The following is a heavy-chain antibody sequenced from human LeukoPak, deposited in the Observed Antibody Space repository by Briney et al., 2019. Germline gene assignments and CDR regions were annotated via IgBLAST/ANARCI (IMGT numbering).Heavy chain of an antibody. CDR3: AKNRDSSDYPRDFDF. D-gene: IGHD3-22*01. V-gene: IGHV3-30*02. CDR1: GLLFRSYG. Sequence: GGSLRLFCAAFGLLFRSYGMHWVRQPPGKGLEWVAFIPHDGSYQLYADSVKGRFTVSRDNSKDMVYLQMNSLRTEDTAVYYCAKNRDSSDYPRDFDFWGQGTLVTVSS. J-gene: IGHJ4*02. CDR2: IPHDGSYQ.